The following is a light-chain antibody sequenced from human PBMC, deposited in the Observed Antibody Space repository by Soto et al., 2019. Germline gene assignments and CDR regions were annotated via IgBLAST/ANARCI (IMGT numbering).Light chain of an antibody. CDR3: QQYGSSPPYT. CDR1: QSVSNNY. Sequence: EVVLTQSPGTLSLSPGERATLSCRASQSVSNNYLAWYQQKPGQAPGLLIFGSSDRATGIPDRFSGSGSGTDFTLTISRLEPEDFAMYYCQQYGSSPPYTFGLGTKLEIK. V-gene: IGKV3-20*01. J-gene: IGKJ2*01. CDR2: GSS.